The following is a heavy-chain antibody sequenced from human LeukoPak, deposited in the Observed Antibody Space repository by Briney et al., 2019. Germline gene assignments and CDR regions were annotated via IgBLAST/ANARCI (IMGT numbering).Heavy chain of an antibody. D-gene: IGHD1-26*01. J-gene: IGHJ4*02. V-gene: IGHV1-2*02. Sequence: ASVKVSCTASGYTFTGYYMHWVRQAPGQGLEWMGWINPNSGGTNYAQKFQGRVTMTRDTSISTAYMELSRLRSDDTAVDYCARARIVGAPGSFDYWGQGTLVTVSS. CDR3: ARARIVGAPGSFDY. CDR1: GYTFTGYY. CDR2: INPNSGGT.